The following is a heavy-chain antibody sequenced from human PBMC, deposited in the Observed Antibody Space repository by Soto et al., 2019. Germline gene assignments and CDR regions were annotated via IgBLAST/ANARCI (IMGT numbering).Heavy chain of an antibody. J-gene: IGHJ3*02. CDR3: ARHGHSSGSRWCALEM. D-gene: IGHD6-19*01. Sequence: SDTLSLTCTVSGGSISSSSYYWGWIRQPPGKGLEWIGSIYYSGGTYYNPSLKSRVTISVDTSKNQFSLRLSSVTAADTAVYYCARHGHSSGSRWCALEMWGQGKMVTV. CDR2: IYYSGGT. V-gene: IGHV4-39*01. CDR1: GGSISSSSYY.